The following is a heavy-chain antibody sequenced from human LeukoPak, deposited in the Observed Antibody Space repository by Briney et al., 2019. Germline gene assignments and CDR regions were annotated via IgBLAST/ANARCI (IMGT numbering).Heavy chain of an antibody. Sequence: GASVKVSCKASGYTFTSYGISWVRQAPGQGLEWMGWMNPNSGNTGYAQKFQGRVTMTRNTSISTAYMELSSLRSEDTAMYYCASGYDFWSGYYEYDAFDIWGQGTMVTVSS. V-gene: IGHV1-8*02. CDR3: ASGYDFWSGYYEYDAFDI. CDR2: MNPNSGNT. J-gene: IGHJ3*02. D-gene: IGHD3-3*01. CDR1: GYTFTSYG.